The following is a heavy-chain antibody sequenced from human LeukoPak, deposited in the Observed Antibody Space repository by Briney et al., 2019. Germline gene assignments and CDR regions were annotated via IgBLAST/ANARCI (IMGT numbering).Heavy chain of an antibody. D-gene: IGHD3-10*01. CDR1: GFTVSNNY. CDR2: ISASGGTT. Sequence: GGSLRLSCAASGFTVSNNYMYWVRQAPGKGLEWVSVISASGGTTDYADSVKGRFTISGDNSKNTLYLQMNNLRAEDTAVYYCAKGGRGTYYSDSWGQGTLVTVSS. J-gene: IGHJ4*02. CDR3: AKGGRGTYYSDS. V-gene: IGHV3-23*01.